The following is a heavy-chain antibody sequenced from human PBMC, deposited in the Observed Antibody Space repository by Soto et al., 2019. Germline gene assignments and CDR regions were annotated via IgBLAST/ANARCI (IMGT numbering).Heavy chain of an antibody. V-gene: IGHV4-4*07. CDR3: ARVRPVWFGELLGGYYFDY. Sequence: QVQLQESGPGLVKPSETLSLTCTVSGGSISSYYWSWIRQPAGKGLEWIGRIYTSGSTNYNPSLKSRVTMSVDTSKNQFSLKLSAVTAADTAVYYCARVRPVWFGELLGGYYFDYCGQGTLVTVSS. J-gene: IGHJ4*02. CDR2: IYTSGST. D-gene: IGHD3-10*01. CDR1: GGSISSYY.